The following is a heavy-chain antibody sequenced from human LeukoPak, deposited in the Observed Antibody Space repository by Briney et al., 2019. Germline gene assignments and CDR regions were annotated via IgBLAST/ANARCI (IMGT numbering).Heavy chain of an antibody. V-gene: IGHV3-7*01. Sequence: GGSLRLSCAASGFTFSSYAMSWVRQAPGKGLEWVANIKQDGSEKYYVDSVKGRFTISRDNAKNSLYLQMNSLRAEDTAVYYCARYYDFWSGYPEVYGMDVWGQGTTVTVSS. CDR2: IKQDGSEK. CDR1: GFTFSSYA. J-gene: IGHJ6*02. CDR3: ARYYDFWSGYPEVYGMDV. D-gene: IGHD3-3*01.